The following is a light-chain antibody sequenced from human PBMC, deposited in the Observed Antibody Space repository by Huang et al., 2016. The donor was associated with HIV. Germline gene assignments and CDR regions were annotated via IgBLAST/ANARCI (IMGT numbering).Light chain of an antibody. CDR3: QQYNNWPPAYT. J-gene: IGKJ2*01. CDR1: QSISSS. V-gene: IGKV3-15*01. CDR2: GAS. Sequence: EIVMTQSPATLSVSPGESATVSCRASQSISSSLAWYQQKPGQAPRLLIYGASTRATGIPGRFSGSGSVTEFTLTISSLQSEDFAIYYCQQYNNWPPAYTFGQGTKLEIK.